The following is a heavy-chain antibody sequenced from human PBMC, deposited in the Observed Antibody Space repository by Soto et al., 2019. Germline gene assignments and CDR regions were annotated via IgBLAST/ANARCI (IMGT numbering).Heavy chain of an antibody. V-gene: IGHV3-21*01. CDR1: GFTFSSYS. CDR3: ARYDEYSSSSDY. CDR2: ISSSSSYI. Sequence: GGSLRPSCAASGFTFSSYSMNWVRQAPGKGLEWVSSISSSSSYIYYADSVKGRFTISRDNAKNSLYLQMNSLRAEDTAVYYCARYDEYSSSSDYWGQGTLVTVSS. D-gene: IGHD6-6*01. J-gene: IGHJ4*02.